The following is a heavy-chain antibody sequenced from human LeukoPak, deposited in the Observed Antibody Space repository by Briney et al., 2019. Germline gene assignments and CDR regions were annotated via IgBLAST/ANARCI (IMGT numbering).Heavy chain of an antibody. CDR3: ALQSRLPRGSSLDH. CDR2: ISGYNGNT. Sequence: ASVKVSCTASGYTFSSYGLSWVRQAPGQGLEWLGWISGYNGNTYYAQQFQSRVTMTRDTSTSTAYMDLRRLRFDDTAVYYCALQSRLPRGSSLDHWGQGTLVTVSS. J-gene: IGHJ4*02. D-gene: IGHD3-10*01. CDR1: GYTFSSYG. V-gene: IGHV1-18*01.